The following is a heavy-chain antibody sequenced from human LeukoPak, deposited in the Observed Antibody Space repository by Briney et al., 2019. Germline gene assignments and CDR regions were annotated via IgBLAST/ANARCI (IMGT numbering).Heavy chain of an antibody. CDR3: ARARPPRNWFDP. CDR2: IYYSGST. V-gene: IGHV4-59*11. J-gene: IGHJ5*02. CDR1: GYSIGSGHY. Sequence: SETLSLTCSVSGYSIGSGHYWGWIRQPPGKGLEWIGYIYYSGSTNYNPSLKSRVTISVDTSKNQFSLKLSSVTAADTAVYYCARARPPRNWFDPWGQGTLVTVSS.